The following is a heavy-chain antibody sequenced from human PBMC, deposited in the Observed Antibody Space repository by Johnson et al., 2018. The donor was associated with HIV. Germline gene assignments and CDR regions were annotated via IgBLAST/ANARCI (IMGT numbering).Heavy chain of an antibody. CDR3: ARDPHEWELLGGAFDI. V-gene: IGHV3-43D*04. CDR2: ISLNGGST. D-gene: IGHD1-26*01. CDR1: GFTFDDYA. J-gene: IGHJ3*02. Sequence: VQLVESGGGLVQPGGSLRLSCVASGFTFDDYAMHWVRQAPGKGLEWVSVISLNGGSTYYADSVKGRFTISRDNSKNTLYLQMNSLRAEDTAVYYCARDPHEWELLGGAFDIWGQGTMVTVSS.